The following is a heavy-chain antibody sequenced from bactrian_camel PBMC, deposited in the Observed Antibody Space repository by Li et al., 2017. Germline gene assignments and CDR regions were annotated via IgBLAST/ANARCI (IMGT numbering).Heavy chain of an antibody. V-gene: IGHV3S60*01. CDR2: ITYNGVST. CDR1: GLNFQDYA. Sequence: HVQLVESGGGLVRPGGSLRLSCTASGLNFQDYALAWFHQAPGEEREGVACITYNGVSTFYAAYVRGRFTISRGNAKDTVYLQMNTLKPEDTAMYYCAAASLDYCSGSFFPYPRAGKKFYWGQGTQVTVS. J-gene: IGHJ4*01. D-gene: IGHD3*01. CDR3: AAASLDYCSGSFFPYPRAGKKFY.